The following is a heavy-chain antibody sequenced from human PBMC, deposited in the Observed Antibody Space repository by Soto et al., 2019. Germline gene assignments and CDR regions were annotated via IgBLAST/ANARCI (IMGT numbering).Heavy chain of an antibody. J-gene: IGHJ4*02. Sequence: PSQTLSLTCAISGDSVSSNSAAWNWIRQSPSRGLEWLGRTYYRSKWYNDYAVSVKSRITINPDTSKNQFSLQLNSVTPEDTAVYYCAGDKAYSRSWAKRYYFDYWGQGTLVTVSS. CDR2: TYYRSKWYN. D-gene: IGHD6-13*01. CDR1: GDSVSSNSAA. V-gene: IGHV6-1*01. CDR3: AGDKAYSRSWAKRYYFDY.